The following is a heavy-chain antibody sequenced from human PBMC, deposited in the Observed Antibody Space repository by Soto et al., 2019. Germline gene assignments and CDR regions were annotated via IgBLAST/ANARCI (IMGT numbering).Heavy chain of an antibody. Sequence: PSETLSLTCSVSGGSITSSSYYWGWIRRPPGKGLEWIGTIHYSGSTYYNPSLKSRITISVDTSKNQFSLRLNSVTAADTAVYFCARDDYGSAGMDVWGQGTTVTVSS. V-gene: IGHV4-39*07. CDR3: ARDDYGSAGMDV. CDR1: GGSITSSSYY. D-gene: IGHD3-10*01. CDR2: IHYSGST. J-gene: IGHJ6*02.